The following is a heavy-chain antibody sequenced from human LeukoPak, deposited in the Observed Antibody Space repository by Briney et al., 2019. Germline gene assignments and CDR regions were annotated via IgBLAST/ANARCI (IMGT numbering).Heavy chain of an antibody. CDR3: AKGHVPLFDY. CDR1: GFTFSSYG. CDR2: ISYDGSNK. Sequence: PGGSLRLSCAASGFTFSSYGMHWVRQAPGKGLEWVAVISYDGSNKYYADSVKGRFTISRDNSKNTLHLQMNSLRAEDTAVYYCAKGHVPLFDYWGQGTLVTVSS. J-gene: IGHJ4*02. V-gene: IGHV3-30*18. D-gene: IGHD2-2*01.